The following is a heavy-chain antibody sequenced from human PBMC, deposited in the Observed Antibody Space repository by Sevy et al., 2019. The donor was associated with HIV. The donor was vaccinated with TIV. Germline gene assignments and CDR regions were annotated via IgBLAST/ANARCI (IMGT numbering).Heavy chain of an antibody. V-gene: IGHV3-30*18. D-gene: IGHD3-22*01. J-gene: IGHJ4*02. Sequence: GGSLRLSCAASGFTFSAHGMHWVRQAPGKGLEWVALISHDGSDKYYADSVTGRFTISRDNSKNTLYLQMNSLRSEDTAVYYCAKDHGAAKDYYDNSGYWDYWGQGTLVTVSS. CDR3: AKDHGAAKDYYDNSGYWDY. CDR1: GFTFSAHG. CDR2: ISHDGSDK.